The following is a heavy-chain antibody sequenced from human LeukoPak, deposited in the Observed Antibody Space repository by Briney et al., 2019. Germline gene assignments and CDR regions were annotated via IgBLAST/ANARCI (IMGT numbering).Heavy chain of an antibody. V-gene: IGHV3-23*01. CDR1: GFTFSSYA. CDR3: AKGALYFGSGVSLDYYYGMDV. CDR2: ISGSGGST. D-gene: IGHD3-10*01. J-gene: IGHJ6*02. Sequence: PGGSLRLSCAASGFTFSSYAMSWVRQAPGKGLEWVSAISGSGGSTYYADSVKGRFTISRDNSKNTLYLQMNSLRAEDTAVYYCAKGALYFGSGVSLDYYYGMDVWGQGTTVTVSS.